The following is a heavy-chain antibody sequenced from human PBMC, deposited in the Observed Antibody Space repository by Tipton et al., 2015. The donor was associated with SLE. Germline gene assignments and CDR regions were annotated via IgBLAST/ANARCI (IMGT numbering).Heavy chain of an antibody. D-gene: IGHD2-2*01. CDR2: IKEDGSET. Sequence: SLRLSCAASGFTFSSYWMYWVRQAPGKGPEWVANIKEDGSETQYVDSVRGRFTISRDNSKNSVYLQMNSLRVEDAAVYYCATHMPPVTWGQGTLVTVSS. V-gene: IGHV3-7*03. CDR3: ATHMPPVT. CDR1: GFTFSSYW. J-gene: IGHJ5*02.